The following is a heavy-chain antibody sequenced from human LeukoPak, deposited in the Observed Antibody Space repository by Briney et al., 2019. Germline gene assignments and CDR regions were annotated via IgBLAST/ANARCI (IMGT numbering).Heavy chain of an antibody. V-gene: IGHV3-30*04. CDR3: ARDATGDGDLES. J-gene: IGHJ1*01. CDR2: ISYDGSNK. D-gene: IGHD4-17*01. CDR1: GFTFRSYV. Sequence: GGSLRLSCGAPGFTFRSYVMHWVRQAPGKGLEWVAVISYDGSNKYYADSVKGRFTISRDNSKNTLYLQMNSLRSEDTALYYCARDATGDGDLESWGQGTLVTVSP.